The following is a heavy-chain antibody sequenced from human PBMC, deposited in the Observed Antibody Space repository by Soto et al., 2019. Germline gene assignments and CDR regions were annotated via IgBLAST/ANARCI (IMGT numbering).Heavy chain of an antibody. V-gene: IGHV4-59*01. CDR1: GGSISSYY. Sequence: SETLSLTCTVSGGSISSYYLSWIRQPPGKGLEWIGYIYYSGSTNYNPSLKSRVTISVDTSKNQFSLKLSSVTAADTAVYYCARLRIFGVARGGYYMDVWGKGTKVPSP. CDR2: IYYSGST. CDR3: ARLRIFGVARGGYYMDV. J-gene: IGHJ6*03. D-gene: IGHD3-3*01.